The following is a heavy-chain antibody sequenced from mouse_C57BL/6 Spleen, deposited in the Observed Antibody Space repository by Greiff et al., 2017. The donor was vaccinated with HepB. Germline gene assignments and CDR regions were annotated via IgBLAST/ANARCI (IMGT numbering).Heavy chain of an antibody. Sequence: QVQLQQPGTELVKPGASVKLSCKASGYTFTSYWMHWVKQRPGQGLEWIGNINPCNGGTNYNENFKSKATLTVDKSSSTAYMQLSSLSSEDSAVYYCASSAYYGNYFDYWGQGTTLTVSS. J-gene: IGHJ2*01. CDR1: GYTFTSYW. CDR2: INPCNGGT. V-gene: IGHV1-53*01. CDR3: ASSAYYGNYFDY. D-gene: IGHD2-10*01.